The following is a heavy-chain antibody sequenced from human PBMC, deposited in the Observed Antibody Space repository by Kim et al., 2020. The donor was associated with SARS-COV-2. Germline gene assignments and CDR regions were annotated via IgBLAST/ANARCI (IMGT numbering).Heavy chain of an antibody. J-gene: IGHJ6*02. V-gene: IGHV1-8*01. CDR1: GYTFTSYD. D-gene: IGHD3-3*01. CDR3: ARCGAPVGDFWSRHQDV. CDR2: MNPNSGNT. Sequence: ASVKVSCKASGYTFTSYDINWVRQATGQGLEWMGWMNPNSGNTGYAQKFQGRVTMTRNTSISTAYMELSSLRSEDTAVYYCARCGAPVGDFWSRHQDVWGQGTTVTVSS.